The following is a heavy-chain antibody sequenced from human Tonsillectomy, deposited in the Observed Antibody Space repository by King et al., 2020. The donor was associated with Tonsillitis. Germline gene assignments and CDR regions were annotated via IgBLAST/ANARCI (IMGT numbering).Heavy chain of an antibody. CDR2: IYPGDSNT. CDR1: GYSFTNYC. CDR3: ARRLSQETPGAFDI. V-gene: IGHV5-51*01. J-gene: IGHJ3*02. D-gene: IGHD2-15*01. Sequence: QLVQSGAEVKKPGESLKISCMGSGYSFTNYCIGWVRQMPGKGLEWMGIIYPGDSNTRYSPSFQGQVTISADKSISTAYLQRSSLKASDTAMYYWARRLSQETPGAFDIWGQGTRVTVSS.